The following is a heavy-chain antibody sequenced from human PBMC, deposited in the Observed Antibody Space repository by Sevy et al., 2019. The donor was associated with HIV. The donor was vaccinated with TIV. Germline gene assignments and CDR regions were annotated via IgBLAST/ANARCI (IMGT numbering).Heavy chain of an antibody. J-gene: IGHJ5*02. CDR3: ARGTQKRGYYDSSGYSSPQSWFDP. Sequence: SETLSLTCTVSGGSISSGGYYWSWIRQHPGKGLEWIGYIYYSGSTYYNPSLKSRVTISVDTSKNQFSLKLSSVTAAETAVYYCARGTQKRGYYDSSGYSSPQSWFDPWGQGTLVTVSS. V-gene: IGHV4-31*03. D-gene: IGHD3-22*01. CDR2: IYYSGST. CDR1: GGSISSGGYY.